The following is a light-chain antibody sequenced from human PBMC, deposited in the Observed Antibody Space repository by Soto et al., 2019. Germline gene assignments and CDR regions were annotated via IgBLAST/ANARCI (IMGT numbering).Light chain of an antibody. CDR3: SSYTSGSTLEV. V-gene: IGLV2-14*01. Sequence: QSALTQPASVSGSPGQSITISCTGTSSGVGGYNYVSWYQHHPGKAPKLMIYEVSNRPSGVSNRFSGSKSGNTASLTISGLQAEDEADYYCSSYTSGSTLEVFGTGTKVTVL. CDR2: EVS. CDR1: SSGVGGYNY. J-gene: IGLJ1*01.